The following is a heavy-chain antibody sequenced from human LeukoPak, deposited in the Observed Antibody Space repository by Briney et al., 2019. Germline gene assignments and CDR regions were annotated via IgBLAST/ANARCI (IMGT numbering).Heavy chain of an antibody. CDR2: IYYSGST. J-gene: IGHJ4*02. V-gene: IGHV4-39*01. CDR1: GGSISSSSYY. D-gene: IGHD3-22*01. Sequence: SETLSLTCTVSGGSISSSSYYWGCIRQPPGKGLEWIGSIYYSGSTYYNPSLKSRVTISVDTSKNQFSLKLSPVTAADTAVYYCARRGDYYDSSGYYYFDYWGQGTLVTVSS. CDR3: ARRGDYYDSSGYYYFDY.